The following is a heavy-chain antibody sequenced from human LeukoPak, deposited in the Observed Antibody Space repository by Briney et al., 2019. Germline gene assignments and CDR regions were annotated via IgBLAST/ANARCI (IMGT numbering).Heavy chain of an antibody. Sequence: ASVKVSCKASGYTFTSYGISWVRQAPGQGLEWMGWISAYNGNTNYAQKLQGRATMTTDTSTSTAYMELRSLRSDDTAVYYCARDRYCSGGSCYGAFDIWGQETMVTVSS. J-gene: IGHJ3*02. CDR1: GYTFTSYG. V-gene: IGHV1-18*01. CDR3: ARDRYCSGGSCYGAFDI. D-gene: IGHD2-15*01. CDR2: ISAYNGNT.